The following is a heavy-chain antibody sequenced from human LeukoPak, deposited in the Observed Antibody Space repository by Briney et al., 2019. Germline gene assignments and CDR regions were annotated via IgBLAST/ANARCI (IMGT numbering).Heavy chain of an antibody. CDR2: TNWDGAST. CDR3: GRVYCSTTSCYDYYDYYMDV. CDR1: GFTFSGFA. Sequence: PGGSLRLSCAASGFTFSGFAMSWVRRTPGKGLEWVSGTNWDGASTGYADSVKGRFTISRDNVKNFLYLQMNSLRVEDTALYFCGRVYCSTTSCYDYYDYYMDVWGKGTTVTVSS. D-gene: IGHD2-2*01. V-gene: IGHV3-20*04. J-gene: IGHJ6*03.